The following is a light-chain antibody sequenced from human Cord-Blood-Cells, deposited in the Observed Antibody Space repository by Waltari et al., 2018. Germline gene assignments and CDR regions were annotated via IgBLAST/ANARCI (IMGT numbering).Light chain of an antibody. J-gene: IGLJ3*02. CDR3: AAWEDSLSGRV. V-gene: IGLV1-47*01. Sequence: QSVLTQPPSASGTPGQRVTISCSGSSSNIGSNYVYWYQQLQGTAPKRLSYRNDERRSGVPGRFSGSKSGASAALAISGLRSEDEADYYCAAWEDSLSGRVFGGGTKLTVL. CDR2: RND. CDR1: SSNIGSNY.